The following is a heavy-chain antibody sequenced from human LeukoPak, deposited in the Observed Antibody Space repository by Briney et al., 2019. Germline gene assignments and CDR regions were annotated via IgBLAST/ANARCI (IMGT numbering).Heavy chain of an antibody. V-gene: IGHV3-66*01. CDR2: IYSIGST. Sequence: GESLRLSCAASGFTVSSNYMSWVRQAPGKGLYWVSVIYSIGSTYYADSVKGRFTISRDNSKNTLYLQMNNLRPEDTAVYYCQGGPFDYWGQGTLVTVSS. D-gene: IGHD3-16*01. CDR1: GFTVSSNY. J-gene: IGHJ4*02. CDR3: QGGPFDY.